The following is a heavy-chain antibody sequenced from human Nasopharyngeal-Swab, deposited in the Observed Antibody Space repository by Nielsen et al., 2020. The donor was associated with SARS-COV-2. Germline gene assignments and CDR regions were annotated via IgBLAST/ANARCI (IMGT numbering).Heavy chain of an antibody. J-gene: IGHJ6*02. CDR3: ARDGPELWSYYYYYGMDV. CDR1: GFTFSSYS. V-gene: IGHV3-21*01. Sequence: GASLKISCAASGFTFSSYSMNWVRQAPGKGLDWVSSISSNSRYIYYADSVKGRFTISRDNAKNSLYLQMNSLRAEDTAVYYCARDGPELWSYYYYYGMDVWGQGTTVTVSS. D-gene: IGHD5-18*01. CDR2: ISSNSRYI.